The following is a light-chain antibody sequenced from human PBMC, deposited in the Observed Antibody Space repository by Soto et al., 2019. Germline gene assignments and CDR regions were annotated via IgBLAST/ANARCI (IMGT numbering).Light chain of an antibody. CDR1: QGISNY. CDR3: QKYNSVPL. Sequence: DIQMTQSPSSLSASVGDRVTITCRASQGISNYIAWYQQKPGKAPKLLISATSTLQSGVPSRFSGSGSGTDFPLTISSLQPEDVATYSCQKYNSVPLFGPGTKVDIK. CDR2: ATS. V-gene: IGKV1-27*01. J-gene: IGKJ3*01.